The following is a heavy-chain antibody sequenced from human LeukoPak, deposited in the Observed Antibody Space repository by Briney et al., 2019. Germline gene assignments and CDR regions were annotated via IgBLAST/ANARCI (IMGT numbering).Heavy chain of an antibody. V-gene: IGHV3-23*01. Sequence: GGSLRLSCAASGLTFSSYAMRSVRQAPGKGLEWVSAISGSGGSTYYADSVKGRFTISRDNSKNTLYLQMNSLRAEDTAVYYCAKDLRGEDHWGQGTLVTVSS. CDR1: GLTFSSYA. CDR3: AKDLRGEDH. D-gene: IGHD3-10*01. J-gene: IGHJ4*02. CDR2: ISGSGGST.